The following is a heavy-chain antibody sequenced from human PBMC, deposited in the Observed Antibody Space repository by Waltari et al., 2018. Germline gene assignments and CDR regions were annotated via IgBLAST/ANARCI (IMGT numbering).Heavy chain of an antibody. V-gene: IGHV3-30-3*01. J-gene: IGHJ4*02. D-gene: IGHD6-13*01. CDR2: ISNDESNK. CDR1: GFTFSNYA. CDR3: VRDLPGYSSSWLQHDS. Sequence: QVHLVESGGGVVQPGRSLRLSCAASGFTFSNYAMQWVRQAPGKGLEWVAVISNDESNKYYGESVKGRFTISRDTSKSTVYLQMNSLRSEDTAVYYCVRDLPGYSSSWLQHDSWGQGTLVIVSS.